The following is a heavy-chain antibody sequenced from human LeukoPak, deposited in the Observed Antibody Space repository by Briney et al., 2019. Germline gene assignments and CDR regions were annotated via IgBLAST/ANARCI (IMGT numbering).Heavy chain of an antibody. J-gene: IGHJ4*02. CDR3: ARGRLGWDGTRCLHY. D-gene: IGHD4/OR15-4a*01. CDR2: NYPGDSDT. Sequence: GESLKISCEVSGSTFDNYWIAWVRQMPGKGLEWMGINYPGDSDTRYSPSFQGQVTFSADKSISTAYLQWSSLRASDTAMYYCARGRLGWDGTRCLHYWGQGTLVTVSS. CDR1: GSTFDNYW. V-gene: IGHV5-51*01.